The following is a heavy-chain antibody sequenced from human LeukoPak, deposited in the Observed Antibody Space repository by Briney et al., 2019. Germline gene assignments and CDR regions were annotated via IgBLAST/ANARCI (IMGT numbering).Heavy chain of an antibody. CDR1: GFTFSSYA. CDR2: ISGSGGST. CDR3: AKGWKVTAILGFDY. Sequence: AGGSLRLSCAASGFTFSSYAMSWVRQAPGKGLEWVSAISGSGGSTYYADSVKGRFTISRDNSKNTPYLQMNSLRAEDTAVYYCAKGWKVTAILGFDYWGQGTLVTVSS. J-gene: IGHJ4*02. V-gene: IGHV3-23*01. D-gene: IGHD2-21*02.